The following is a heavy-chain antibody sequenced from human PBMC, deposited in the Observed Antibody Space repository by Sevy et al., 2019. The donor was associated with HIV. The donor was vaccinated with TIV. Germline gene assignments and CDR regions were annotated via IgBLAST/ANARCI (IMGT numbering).Heavy chain of an antibody. CDR2: ISFDGSNE. D-gene: IGHD1-1*01. CDR1: GFTFNFFS. Sequence: GGSLRLPCAASGFTFNFFSMHWVRQAPGKGLEWVATISFDGSNEHYADSVKGRFTISRDNSKNSLFLQMNSLRADDSAVYYCALERLSSAVAEYFHNWGQGTLVTVSS. CDR3: ALERLSSAVAEYFHN. V-gene: IGHV3-30-3*01. J-gene: IGHJ1*01.